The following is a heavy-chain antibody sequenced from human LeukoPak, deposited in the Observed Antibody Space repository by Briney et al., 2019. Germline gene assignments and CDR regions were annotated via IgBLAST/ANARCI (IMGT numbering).Heavy chain of an antibody. V-gene: IGHV7-4-1*02. CDR1: GNTFTNYA. CDR3: ARAYQPLGGLSFPDP. CDR2: INTNTGEP. J-gene: IGHJ5*02. D-gene: IGHD3-16*02. Sequence: GASVKVSCKASGNTFTNYAMNWVRQAPGQGLEWMGWINTNTGEPTYAQGFTGRFVFSLDTSVTTAYLQISSLKAEDTAVYYCARAYQPLGGLSFPDPWGQGTLVTVSS.